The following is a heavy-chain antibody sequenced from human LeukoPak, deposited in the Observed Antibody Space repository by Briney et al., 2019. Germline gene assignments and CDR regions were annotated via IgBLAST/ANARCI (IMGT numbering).Heavy chain of an antibody. J-gene: IGHJ4*02. D-gene: IGHD2-2*01. Sequence: SETLSLTCTVSGGSISSSSYYWGWIRQPPGKGLEWIGSIYYSGSTYYNPSLKSRVTISVDTSKNQFSLKLSSVTAADTAVYYCAREDIVVVPAEAFGYWGQGTLVTVSS. CDR3: AREDIVVVPAEAFGY. CDR1: GGSISSSSYY. CDR2: IYYSGST. V-gene: IGHV4-39*02.